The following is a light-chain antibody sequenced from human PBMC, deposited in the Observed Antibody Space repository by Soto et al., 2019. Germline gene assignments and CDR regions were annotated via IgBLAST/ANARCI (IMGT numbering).Light chain of an antibody. V-gene: IGLV2-23*01. Sequence: QSVLTQPASVSGSPGQSITISCTGTSSVVGSYNLVSWYQQHPGKAPKLIIYEDSKRPSGVSNRFSGSKSGNTASLTISGLQAEDEADYYCCSYAGSGTYVFGTGTKVTVL. CDR3: CSYAGSGTYV. J-gene: IGLJ1*01. CDR2: EDS. CDR1: SSVVGSYNL.